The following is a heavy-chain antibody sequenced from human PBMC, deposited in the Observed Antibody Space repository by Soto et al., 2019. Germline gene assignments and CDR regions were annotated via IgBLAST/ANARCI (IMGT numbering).Heavy chain of an antibody. CDR3: ARGGVSTRTFDY. Sequence: LKISCKGSGYSFAGYWIAWVRQMPGKGLELMGIIYPSDSDTRYRPSFQGQVTISADKSISSAYLQWSSLRASDTAVYYCARGGVSTRTFDYWGQGTPVTVSS. CDR1: GYSFAGYW. J-gene: IGHJ4*02. CDR2: IYPSDSDT. V-gene: IGHV5-51*01. D-gene: IGHD3-3*01.